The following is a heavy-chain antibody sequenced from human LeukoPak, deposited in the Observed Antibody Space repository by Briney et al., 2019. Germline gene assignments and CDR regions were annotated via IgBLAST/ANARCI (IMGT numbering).Heavy chain of an antibody. CDR1: GDSISNHNYF. V-gene: IGHV4-39*02. Sequence: SETLSLTCTVSGDSISNHNYFWGWIRQPPGKGLEWIGSIHYIGSTYFNLSLKSRVTVSVDTSKNHFSLKLSSVTAADTAVYYCATSVYSSGWHPVFDYWGQGAPVTVSS. CDR2: IHYIGST. D-gene: IGHD6-19*01. J-gene: IGHJ4*02. CDR3: ATSVYSSGWHPVFDY.